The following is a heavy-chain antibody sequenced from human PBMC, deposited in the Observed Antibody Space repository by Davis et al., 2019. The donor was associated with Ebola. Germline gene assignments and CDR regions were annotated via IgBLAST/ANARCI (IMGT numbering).Heavy chain of an antibody. CDR3: ARLPGLQLWSGMDV. Sequence: MPSETLSLTCTVSGGSISSSSYYWGWLRQPPGKGLEWIGNIYSSGSTNYNPSLKSRVTISVDTSKNQFSLKLSSVTAADTAVYYCARLPGLQLWSGMDVWGQGTTVTVSS. V-gene: IGHV4-39*07. D-gene: IGHD5-18*01. CDR1: GGSISSSSYY. J-gene: IGHJ6*02. CDR2: IYSSGST.